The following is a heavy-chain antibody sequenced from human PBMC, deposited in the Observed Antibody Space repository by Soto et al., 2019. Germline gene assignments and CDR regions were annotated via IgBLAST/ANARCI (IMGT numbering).Heavy chain of an antibody. V-gene: IGHV4-39*01. CDR2: IYYSGST. CDR3: ARHFHADFDY. Sequence: SETLSLTCTVSGGSISSSSYYWGWIRQPPGKGLEWIGSIYYSGSTYYNPSLKSRVTISVDTSKNQFSLKLSSVTAADTAVHYCARHFHADFDYRRQGHRVTVSS. CDR1: GGSISSSSYY. J-gene: IGHJ4*02.